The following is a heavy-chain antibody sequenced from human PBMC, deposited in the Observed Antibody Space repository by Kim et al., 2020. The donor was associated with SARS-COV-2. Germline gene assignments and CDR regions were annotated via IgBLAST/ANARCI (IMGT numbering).Heavy chain of an antibody. D-gene: IGHD3-3*01. J-gene: IGHJ4*02. CDR3: ARQDWKEEMATIFDYFDY. CDR2: IYPGDSDT. Sequence: GESLKISCKGSGYSFTSYWIGWVRQMPGKGLEWMGIIYPGDSDTRYSPSFQGQVTISADKSISTAYLQWSSLKASDTAMYYCARQDWKEEMATIFDYFDYWGQGTLVTVSS. CDR1: GYSFTSYW. V-gene: IGHV5-51*01.